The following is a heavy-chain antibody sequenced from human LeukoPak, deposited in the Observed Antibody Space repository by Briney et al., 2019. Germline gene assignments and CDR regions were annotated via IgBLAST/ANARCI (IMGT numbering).Heavy chain of an antibody. D-gene: IGHD2-8*01. J-gene: IGHJ6*02. CDR2: INPSGGST. V-gene: IGHV1-46*01. CDR3: AREDVVLVDAVRYYYYGMDV. CDR1: GYNFISYY. Sequence: ASVKVSCKASGYNFISYYMHWVRQAPGQGLEWMGIINPSGGSTSYAQKFQDRVSMARDTSTSTVYMELSSLKSEDTAVYYCAREDVVLVDAVRYYYYGMDVWGQGTTVTVSS.